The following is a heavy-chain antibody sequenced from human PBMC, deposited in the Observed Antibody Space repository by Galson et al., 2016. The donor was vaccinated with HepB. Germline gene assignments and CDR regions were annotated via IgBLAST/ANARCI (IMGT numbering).Heavy chain of an antibody. CDR1: GYTLTELS. V-gene: IGHV1-24*01. Sequence: SVKVSCKVSGYTLTELSIHWVRQAPGKGLEWMGGFDPEDDVTTYTQKFQGRFTMTEDTSTDTAYMELSSLISEDTAVYYCATGLPSRGYSGYVSYQYFGMDVWGQGTTVTVSS. J-gene: IGHJ6*02. D-gene: IGHD5-12*01. CDR2: FDPEDDVT. CDR3: ATGLPSRGYSGYVSYQYFGMDV.